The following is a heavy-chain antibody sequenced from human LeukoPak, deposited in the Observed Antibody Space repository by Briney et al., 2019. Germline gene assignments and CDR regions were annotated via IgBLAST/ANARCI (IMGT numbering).Heavy chain of an antibody. CDR3: ARVGIAAAGISNWFDP. CDR1: GYTFTSYY. Sequence: ASVKVSCKASGYTFTSYYMHWVRQAPGQGLEWMGIINPSGGSTSYAQKFQGRVTMTRVTSTSTVYMELSSLRSEDTAVYYCARVGIAAAGISNWFDPWGQGTLVTVSS. V-gene: IGHV1-46*01. D-gene: IGHD6-13*01. J-gene: IGHJ5*02. CDR2: INPSGGST.